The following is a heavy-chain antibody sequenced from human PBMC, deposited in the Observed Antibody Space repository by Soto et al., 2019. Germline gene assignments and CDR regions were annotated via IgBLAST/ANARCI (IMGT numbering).Heavy chain of an antibody. CDR2: INHSGST. D-gene: IGHD6-13*01. CDR3: ARGQYRKGSSWFVY. Sequence: SETLSLTCAVYGGSFSGYYWSWIRQPPGKGLEWIGEINHSGSTNYNPSLKSRVTISVDTSKNQFSLKLSSVTAADTAVYYCARGQYRKGSSWFVYWGQGTLVTVSS. CDR1: GGSFSGYY. J-gene: IGHJ4*02. V-gene: IGHV4-34*01.